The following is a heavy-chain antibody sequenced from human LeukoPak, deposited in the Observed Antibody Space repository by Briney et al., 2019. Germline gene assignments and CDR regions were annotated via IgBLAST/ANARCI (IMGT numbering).Heavy chain of an antibody. D-gene: IGHD3-22*01. V-gene: IGHV4-39*07. J-gene: IGHJ3*02. CDR3: AREYYYDSSGYYYGYDDAFDI. CDR2: IYYSGST. CDR1: GGSISSSSYY. Sequence: SETLSLTCTVSGGSISSSSYYWGWIRQPPGKGLEWIGSIYYSGSTYYNPSLKSRVTISVDTSKNQFSLKLSSVTAADTAVYYCAREYYYDSSGYYYGYDDAFDIWGQGTMVTVSS.